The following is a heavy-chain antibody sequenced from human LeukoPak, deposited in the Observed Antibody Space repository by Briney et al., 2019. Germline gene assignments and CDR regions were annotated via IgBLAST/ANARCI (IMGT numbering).Heavy chain of an antibody. J-gene: IGHJ5*02. V-gene: IGHV1-18*01. CDR1: GYTFTSYG. CDR3: ARVIRGSSSGSWFDP. Sequence: ASVKVSCKASGYTFTSYGISWVRQAPGQGLEWMGWISAYNGNTNYAQKLQGRVTMTTDTYTSTAYMELRSLRSDDTAVYYCARVIRGSSSGSWFDPWGQGTLVTVSS. D-gene: IGHD6-19*01. CDR2: ISAYNGNT.